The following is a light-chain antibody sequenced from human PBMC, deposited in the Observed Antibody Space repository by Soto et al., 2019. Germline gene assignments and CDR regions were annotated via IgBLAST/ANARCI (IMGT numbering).Light chain of an antibody. CDR2: QAS. Sequence: EIVLTQSPATLSSFPGDRVTLSCRASQYINTRLAWYQHRPGQAPSLLIYQASIRAAGIPARFSASGTGTDFTLTISDVQPEDFAVYYCHQLQSWPRTFGQGTKVDIK. CDR3: HQLQSWPRT. CDR1: QYINTR. J-gene: IGKJ1*01. V-gene: IGKV3-11*01.